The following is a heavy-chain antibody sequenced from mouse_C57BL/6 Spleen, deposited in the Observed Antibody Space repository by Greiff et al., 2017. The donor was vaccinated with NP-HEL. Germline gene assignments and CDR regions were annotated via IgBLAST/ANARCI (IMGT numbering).Heavy chain of an antibody. CDR1: GFTFTDYE. D-gene: IGHD4-1*01. Sequence: QVQLQQSGAELVRPGASVTLSCTASGFTFTDYEMHWVKQTPVHGLEWIGAIDPETGGTDYNQKCKGKAILTADKSTSTAYMELRSLTSEDSAVYYCTRWEVSAWFAYWGQGTLVTVSA. CDR2: IDPETGGT. V-gene: IGHV1-15*01. J-gene: IGHJ3*01. CDR3: TRWEVSAWFAY.